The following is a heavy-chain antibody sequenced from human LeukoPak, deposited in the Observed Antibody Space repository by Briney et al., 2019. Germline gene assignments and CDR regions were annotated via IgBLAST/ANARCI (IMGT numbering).Heavy chain of an antibody. V-gene: IGHV5-51*01. Sequence: PGESLKISCKGSGXTFSSYWIGWVRQMPGKGMEWMGIIYPGDSETRYSPSFQGQVTISADNSITTAYLQWSSLKASDTAMYYCARSAAARRGLYFDYWGQGTLVTISS. J-gene: IGHJ4*02. D-gene: IGHD6-6*01. CDR1: GXTFSSYW. CDR2: IYPGDSET. CDR3: ARSAAARRGLYFDY.